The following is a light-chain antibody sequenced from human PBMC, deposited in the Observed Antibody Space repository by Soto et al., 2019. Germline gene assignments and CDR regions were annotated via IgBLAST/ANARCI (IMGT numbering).Light chain of an antibody. J-gene: IGKJ4*01. CDR1: QSISSW. V-gene: IGKV1-5*01. Sequence: DIQMTQSPSTLSASVGDRVTITCRASQSISSWLAWYQQKPGKAPKLLIYDASSVESGVPSRFSGSGSDTEVTLTINTLQPDDFATYYCQPYNRYSLTFGGGTKVEIK. CDR3: QPYNRYSLT. CDR2: DAS.